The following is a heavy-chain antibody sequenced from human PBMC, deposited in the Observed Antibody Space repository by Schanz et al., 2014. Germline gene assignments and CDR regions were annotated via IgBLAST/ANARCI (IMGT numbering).Heavy chain of an antibody. CDR2: ISYDGSNK. D-gene: IGHD6-19*01. Sequence: QAQVVESGGGVVQPGRSLRLSCAASGFTFNFYGIHWVRQAPGKGLEWVTVISYDGSNKYYADSVKGRFTISRDNSKNTVYLQMNSLRTDDTAMYYCARDPNTSAWLPYFDTWGQGTLVTVSS. CDR3: ARDPNTSAWLPYFDT. J-gene: IGHJ4*02. CDR1: GFTFNFYG. V-gene: IGHV3-30*03.